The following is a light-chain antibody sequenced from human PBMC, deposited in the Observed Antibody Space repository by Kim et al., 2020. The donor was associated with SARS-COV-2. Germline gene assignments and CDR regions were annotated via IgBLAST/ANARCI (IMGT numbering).Light chain of an antibody. Sequence: GQSVTLAGTGTSTGVGSYDRVSWYQQPPGTAPKVMIYEVSNRPSGVPARFSGSKSGNTASLTISGLQAEDEADYYCSSYTSSSTWVFGGGTQLTVL. CDR3: SSYTSSSTWV. V-gene: IGLV2-18*02. CDR1: STGVGSYDR. J-gene: IGLJ3*02. CDR2: EVS.